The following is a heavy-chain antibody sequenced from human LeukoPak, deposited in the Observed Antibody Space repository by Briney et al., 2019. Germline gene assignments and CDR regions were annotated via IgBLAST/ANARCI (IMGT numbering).Heavy chain of an antibody. Sequence: PSETLSLTCTVSGGSISSGGYYWSWIRQHPGKGLEWIGYIYYSGSTYYNPSPKSRVTISVDTSKNQFSLKLGSVTAADTAVYYCARSTNFGSVDYWGQGTLVTVSS. CDR3: ARSTNFGSVDY. D-gene: IGHD3-10*02. J-gene: IGHJ4*02. V-gene: IGHV4-31*03. CDR1: GGSISSGGYY. CDR2: IYYSGST.